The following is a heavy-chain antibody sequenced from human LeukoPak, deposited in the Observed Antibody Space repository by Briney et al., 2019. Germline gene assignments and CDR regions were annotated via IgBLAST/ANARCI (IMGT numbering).Heavy chain of an antibody. CDR1: GLSIADYA. CDR2: ISWNSGSI. V-gene: IGHV3-9*01. D-gene: IGHD3-22*01. J-gene: IGHJ4*02. CDR3: ANGPTASGYFAYFDY. Sequence: GGSLRLSCEASGLSIADYAMHWVRQAPGKGLEWVSGISWNSGSIDYADSVKGRFTISRDNAKNSLYLQMNSLRVEDTAFYYCANGPTASGYFAYFDYWGQGTPVTVSS.